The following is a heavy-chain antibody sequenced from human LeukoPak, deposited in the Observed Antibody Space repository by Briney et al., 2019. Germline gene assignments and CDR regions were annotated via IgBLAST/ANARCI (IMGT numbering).Heavy chain of an antibody. D-gene: IGHD6-19*01. Sequence: PGGSLRLSCAASGFTFSSYAMSWVRQAPGKGLEWVSAISGSGGSTYYADSVKGRFTISRDNSKNTLYLQMNSLRAEDTAVYYCAKVTPHGYSSGWYFGTHLQTFDYWGQGTLVTVSS. CDR2: ISGSGGST. J-gene: IGHJ4*02. CDR3: AKVTPHGYSSGWYFGTHLQTFDY. V-gene: IGHV3-23*01. CDR1: GFTFSSYA.